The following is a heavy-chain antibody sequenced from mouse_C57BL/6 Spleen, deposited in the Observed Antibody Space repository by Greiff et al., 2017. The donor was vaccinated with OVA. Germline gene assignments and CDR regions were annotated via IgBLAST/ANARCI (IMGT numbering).Heavy chain of an antibody. V-gene: IGHV14-1*01. CDR2: IDPEDGDT. Sequence: VQLQQSGAELVRPGASVKLSCTASGFNIKDYYMHWVKQRPEQGLEWIGRIDPEDGDTEYAPKFQGKATMTADTSSNTAYLQLSSLTSEDTAVYYCTPYYYGSSAWFAYWGQGTLVTVSA. D-gene: IGHD1-1*01. CDR3: TPYYYGSSAWFAY. J-gene: IGHJ3*01. CDR1: GFNIKDYY.